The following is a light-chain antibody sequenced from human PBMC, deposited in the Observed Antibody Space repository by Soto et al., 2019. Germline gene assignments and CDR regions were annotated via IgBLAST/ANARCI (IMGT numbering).Light chain of an antibody. Sequence: TQSPLSLPVTPGEPASISCRSSQNLLHSNGYNYLNWYQQKPGRAPKLLIYDASNLEAGVPSRFRGSGSGTDFTFTISRLQPEDIATYYCQQYENLPTFGQGTRL. CDR3: QQYENLPT. V-gene: IGKV1-33*01. CDR2: DAS. J-gene: IGKJ5*01. CDR1: QNLLHSNGYNY.